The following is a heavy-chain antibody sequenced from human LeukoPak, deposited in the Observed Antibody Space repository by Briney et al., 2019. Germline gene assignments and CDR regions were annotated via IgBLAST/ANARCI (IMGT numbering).Heavy chain of an antibody. CDR2: ISSSSSYI. CDR3: AARSSGNPYF. Sequence: GGSLRLSCAASGFTFSSYSMNWVRQAPGKGLEWVSSISSSSSYIYYVDSVKGRFTISRDNAENSLYLQMNSLRVEDTAVYYCAARSSGNPYFWGQGTLVTVSS. J-gene: IGHJ4*02. CDR1: GFTFSSYS. D-gene: IGHD1-26*01. V-gene: IGHV3-21*04.